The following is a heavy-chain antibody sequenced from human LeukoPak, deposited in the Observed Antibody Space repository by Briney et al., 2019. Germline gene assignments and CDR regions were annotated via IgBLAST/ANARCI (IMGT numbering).Heavy chain of an antibody. CDR2: IIPIFGTA. V-gene: IGHV1-69*01. CDR3: ARDVLWFGELLPGKYNWFDP. CDR1: GGTFSSYA. Sequence: SVTVSCKASGGTFSSYAISWVRQAPGQGLEWMGGIIPIFGTANYAQKFQGRVTITADESTSTAYMELSSLRSEDTAVYYCARDVLWFGELLPGKYNWFDPWGQGTLVTVSS. J-gene: IGHJ5*02. D-gene: IGHD3-10*01.